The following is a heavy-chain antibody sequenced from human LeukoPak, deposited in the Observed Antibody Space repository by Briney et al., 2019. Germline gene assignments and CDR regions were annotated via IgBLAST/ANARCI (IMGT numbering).Heavy chain of an antibody. V-gene: IGHV4-39*01. J-gene: IGHJ5*02. CDR1: GGSISSSSYY. CDR2: IYYSGST. D-gene: IGHD4-17*01. CDR3: ARVVSQYGDYGWIVNWFDP. Sequence: SETLSLTCTVSGGSISSSSYYWGWIRQPPGKGLEWIGSIYYSGSTYYNPSLKSRVTISVDTSKNQFSLKLSSVIAADTAVYYCARVVSQYGDYGWIVNWFDPWGQGTLVTVSS.